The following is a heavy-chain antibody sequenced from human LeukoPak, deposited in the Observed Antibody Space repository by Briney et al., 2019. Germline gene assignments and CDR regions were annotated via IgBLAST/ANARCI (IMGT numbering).Heavy chain of an antibody. Sequence: ASETLSLTCTVSGGSISSYYWSWIRQPAGKGLEWIGRIYTSGSTNYNPSLKSRVTISVDKSKNQFSLKLSSVTAADTAVYYCAGEVKQQLVLYYYYYMDVWGKGTTVTVSS. V-gene: IGHV4-4*07. CDR3: AGEVKQQLVLYYYYYMDV. CDR1: GGSISSYY. D-gene: IGHD6-13*01. J-gene: IGHJ6*03. CDR2: IYTSGST.